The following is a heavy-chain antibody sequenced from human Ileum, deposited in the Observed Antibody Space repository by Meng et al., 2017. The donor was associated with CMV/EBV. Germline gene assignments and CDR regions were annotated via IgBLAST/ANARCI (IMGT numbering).Heavy chain of an antibody. Sequence: GESLKISCAASGIVFSTYSMNWVRQAPGKGLEWISFINSSSGTIYYADSVKGRFTTSRDNAKNSLYLQMNSLRAEDTAVYYCAREGCTSTTCYPLSDIYLWGQGTLVTVSS. D-gene: IGHD2-2*01. CDR1: GIVFSTYS. CDR2: INSSSGTI. V-gene: IGHV3-48*04. CDR3: AREGCTSTTCYPLSDIYL. J-gene: IGHJ4*02.